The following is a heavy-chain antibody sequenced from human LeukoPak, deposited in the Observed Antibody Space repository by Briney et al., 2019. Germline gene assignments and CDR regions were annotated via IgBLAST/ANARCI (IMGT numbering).Heavy chain of an antibody. CDR2: IHYSGST. Sequence: PSETLSLTCNVSGYSISSGYFWGWVRQPPGKGLEWIGYIHYSGSTNYNPSLKSRVTISVDTSKNQFSLKLSSVTAADTAVYYCACLTTADAFDIWGQGTMVTVSS. CDR3: ACLTTADAFDI. CDR1: GYSISSGYF. J-gene: IGHJ3*02. V-gene: IGHV4-61*01. D-gene: IGHD3-22*01.